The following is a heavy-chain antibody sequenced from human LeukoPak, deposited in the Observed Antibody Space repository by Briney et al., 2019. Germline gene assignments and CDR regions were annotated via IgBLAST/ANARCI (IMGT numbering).Heavy chain of an antibody. V-gene: IGHV3-30*18. CDR3: AKDTAYSSSWYDY. Sequence: GGSLRLSCAASGFTFSSYSMNWVRQAPGKGLEWVAVISYDGSNKYYADSVKGRFTISRDNSKNTLYLQMNSLRAEDTAVYYCAKDTAYSSSWYDYWGQGTLVTVSS. CDR1: GFTFSSYS. D-gene: IGHD6-13*01. CDR2: ISYDGSNK. J-gene: IGHJ4*02.